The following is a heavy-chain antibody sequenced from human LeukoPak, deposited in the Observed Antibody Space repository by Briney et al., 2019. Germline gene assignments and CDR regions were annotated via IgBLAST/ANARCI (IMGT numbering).Heavy chain of an antibody. J-gene: IGHJ4*02. Sequence: ASVKVSCKVSGYTLTELSMHWVRQAPGKGLEWMGGFDPEDGETIYAQKFQGRVTMTEDTSTDTAYMELSSLRSEDTAVYYCATDVVVATTVNFDYWGQGTLVTVSS. V-gene: IGHV1-24*01. CDR1: GYTLTELS. D-gene: IGHD2-21*01. CDR2: FDPEDGET. CDR3: ATDVVVATTVNFDY.